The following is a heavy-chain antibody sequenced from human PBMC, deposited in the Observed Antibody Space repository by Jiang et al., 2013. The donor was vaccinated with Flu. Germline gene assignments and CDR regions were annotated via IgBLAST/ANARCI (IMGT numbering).Heavy chain of an antibody. D-gene: IGHD6-13*01. CDR2: SITWDH. V-gene: IGHV4-61*01. Sequence: SGGSISSGSHYWGWIRQPPGRGWSGLGISITWDHQLQPSLKSRVTISVDTSKNQFSLNLSSVTAADTAFYYCARVQLPGYSSSWFDYWGQGTLVTVSS. CDR3: ARVQLPGYSSSWFDY. J-gene: IGHJ4*02. CDR1: GGSISSGSHY.